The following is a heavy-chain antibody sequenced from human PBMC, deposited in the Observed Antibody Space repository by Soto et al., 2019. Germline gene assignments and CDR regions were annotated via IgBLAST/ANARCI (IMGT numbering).Heavy chain of an antibody. CDR2: ISAYNGNT. D-gene: IGHD3-16*01. J-gene: IGHJ3*02. V-gene: IGHV1-18*01. Sequence: ASEKVSCKASDYTFTSYGISWVRQAPGQGLEWMGWISAYNGNTNYAQKLQGRVTMTTDTSTSTAYMELRSLRSDDTAVYYCARGGWSYGSLRAFDIWGQGTMVTVSS. CDR3: ARGGWSYGSLRAFDI. CDR1: DYTFTSYG.